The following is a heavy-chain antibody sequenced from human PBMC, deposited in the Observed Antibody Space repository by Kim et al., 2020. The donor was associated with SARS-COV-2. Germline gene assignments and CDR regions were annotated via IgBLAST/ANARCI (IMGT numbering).Heavy chain of an antibody. V-gene: IGHV3-23*01. CDR3: AKSFDLRPYFYMDV. J-gene: IGHJ6*03. Sequence: YADSVRGRFTISRDNSKSTLYLQMDSLRAGDTAVYYCAKSFDLRPYFYMDVWGKGTKVTVTS.